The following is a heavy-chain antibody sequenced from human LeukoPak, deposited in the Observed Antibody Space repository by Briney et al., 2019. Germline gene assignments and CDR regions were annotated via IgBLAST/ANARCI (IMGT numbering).Heavy chain of an antibody. J-gene: IGHJ4*02. V-gene: IGHV1-8*01. CDR3: ARGGIPAAVDFAY. Sequence: ASVKVSCKASGYTFTSYDINWVRQAPGQGLEWMGWMNPNSGNTGYAQKFQGRVTMTRNTSISTAYMDLSSLRSEDTAVYYCARGGIPAAVDFAYWGQGTLVTVSS. CDR2: MNPNSGNT. D-gene: IGHD6-13*01. CDR1: GYTFTSYD.